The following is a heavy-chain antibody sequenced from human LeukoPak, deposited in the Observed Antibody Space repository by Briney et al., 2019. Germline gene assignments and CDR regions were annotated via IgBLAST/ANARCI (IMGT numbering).Heavy chain of an antibody. Sequence: ASVKVSCKASGYTFTGYYMHWVQQAPGQGLEWMGWINPKSGDTNHAQKFQGRVTMTRDTSITTVYMELSSLRSDDTAVYYCARGGYSYADFDYWGQGTLVTVSS. CDR2: INPKSGDT. V-gene: IGHV1-2*02. CDR3: ARGGYSYADFDY. D-gene: IGHD5-18*01. CDR1: GYTFTGYY. J-gene: IGHJ4*02.